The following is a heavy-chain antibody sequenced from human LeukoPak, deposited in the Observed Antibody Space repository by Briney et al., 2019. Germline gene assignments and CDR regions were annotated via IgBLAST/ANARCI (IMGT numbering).Heavy chain of an antibody. CDR3: ARSLRNAFDI. D-gene: IGHD3-3*01. V-gene: IGHV3-23*01. CDR1: GFTFSSYA. Sequence: PGGSLRLSCAASGFTFSSYAMSWVRQAPGKGLEWVSAISGSGGSTDYADSVKGRFTISTDNANNSLYLQMNSLRAEDTAVHYCARSLRNAFDIWGQGTMVTVSS. CDR2: ISGSGGST. J-gene: IGHJ3*02.